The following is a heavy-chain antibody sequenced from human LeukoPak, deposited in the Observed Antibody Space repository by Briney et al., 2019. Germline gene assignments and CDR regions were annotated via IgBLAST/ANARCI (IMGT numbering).Heavy chain of an antibody. CDR1: GGSVSGYY. V-gene: IGHV4-59*02. CDR2: TYSSGST. D-gene: IGHD4-17*01. CDR3: ARGANHGDSGLDVFDI. Sequence: SETLSLTCTVSGGSVSGYYWSWIRQPPGKGLEWIGHTYSSGSTSYSSSLKSRVTISLDTSKNQFSLKLTSVTVADTAVYHCARGANHGDSGLDVFDIWGQGTMVTVSS. J-gene: IGHJ3*02.